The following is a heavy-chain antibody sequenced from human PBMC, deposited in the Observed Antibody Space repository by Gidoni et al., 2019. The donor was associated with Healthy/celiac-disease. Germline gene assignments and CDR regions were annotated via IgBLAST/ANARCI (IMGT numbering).Heavy chain of an antibody. V-gene: IGHV4-34*01. Sequence: QVQLQQWGAGLLKPSETLSLTCAVYGGSFSGYYWSWIRQPPGKGLEWIGEINHSGSTNYNPSLKSRVTISVDTSKNKFSLKLSSVTAADTAVYYCARTELWLPLNYWGQGTLVTVSS. CDR1: GGSFSGYY. CDR2: INHSGST. CDR3: ARTELWLPLNY. J-gene: IGHJ4*02. D-gene: IGHD3-10*01.